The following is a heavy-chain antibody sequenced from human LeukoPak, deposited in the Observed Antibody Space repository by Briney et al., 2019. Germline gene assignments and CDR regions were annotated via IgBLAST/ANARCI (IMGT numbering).Heavy chain of an antibody. V-gene: IGHV3-23*01. CDR3: ATVLRYFDWLFNADY. D-gene: IGHD3-9*01. Sequence: GGSVRLSCAASGFTFSSYAMSWVRQAPGKGLEWVSAISGSGGSTYYADSVKGRFTISRDNSKNTLYLQMNSLRAEDTAVYYCATVLRYFDWLFNADYWGQGTLVTVSS. CDR1: GFTFSSYA. CDR2: ISGSGGST. J-gene: IGHJ4*02.